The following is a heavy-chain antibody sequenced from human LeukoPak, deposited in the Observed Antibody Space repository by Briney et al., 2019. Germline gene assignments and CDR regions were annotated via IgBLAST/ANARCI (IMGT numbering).Heavy chain of an antibody. Sequence: GASLQISCKGSGSPFTTYWIGWVRQMPGRGLEWMGIIYPGDSDTRYSPSFQGQVTISADKSISTADLQWSSLKASDSAMYYCARLTNAGAFDVWGQGTLVTVSS. D-gene: IGHD2-8*01. CDR2: IYPGDSDT. V-gene: IGHV5-51*01. J-gene: IGHJ3*01. CDR1: GSPFTTYW. CDR3: ARLTNAGAFDV.